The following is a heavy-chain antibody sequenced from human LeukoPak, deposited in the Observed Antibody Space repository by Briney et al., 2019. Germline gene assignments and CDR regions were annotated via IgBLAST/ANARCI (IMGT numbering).Heavy chain of an antibody. V-gene: IGHV3-21*01. CDR1: GFTFSSYS. J-gene: IGHJ4*02. D-gene: IGHD6-19*01. CDR3: ARDQEAARYSSGCKSFDY. CDR2: ISSSSSYI. Sequence: GGSLRLSCAVSGFTFSSYSMNWVRQAPGKGLEWVSSISSSSSYIYYADSVKGGFTISRENAKKSLYMQMNRLRAEETAVYYCARDQEAARYSSGCKSFDYWGQGTLVTVSS.